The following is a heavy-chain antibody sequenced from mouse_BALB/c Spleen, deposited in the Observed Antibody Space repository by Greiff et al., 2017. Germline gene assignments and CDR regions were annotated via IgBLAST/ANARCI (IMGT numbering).Heavy chain of an antibody. CDR2: ISSGGSYT. CDR1: GFTFSSYA. J-gene: IGHJ4*01. CDR3: ARFTTAYAMDY. Sequence: EVQLVESGGGLVKPGGSLKLSCAASGFTFSSYAMSWVRQSPEKRLEWVAEISSGGSYTYYPDTVTGRFTISRDNAKNTLYLEMSSLMSEDTAMYYCARFTTAYAMDYWGQGTSVTVSA. D-gene: IGHD1-2*01. V-gene: IGHV5-9-4*01.